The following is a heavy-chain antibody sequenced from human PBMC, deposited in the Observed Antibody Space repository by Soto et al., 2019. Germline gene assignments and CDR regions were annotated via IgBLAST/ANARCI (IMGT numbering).Heavy chain of an antibody. CDR3: ARLSGYYYSDH. V-gene: IGHV4-59*01. Sequence: SETLSLTCTVSGGSISSYYWSWIRQPPGKGLEWIGYIYYSGSTNYNPSLKSRVTISVDTSKNQFSLKLSSVTAADTAVYYCARLSGYYYSDHWGQGTLVTVSS. CDR1: GGSISSYY. CDR2: IYYSGST. D-gene: IGHD3-22*01. J-gene: IGHJ4*02.